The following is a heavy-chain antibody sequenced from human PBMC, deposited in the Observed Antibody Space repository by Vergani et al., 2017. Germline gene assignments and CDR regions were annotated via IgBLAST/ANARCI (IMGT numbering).Heavy chain of an antibody. CDR2: ISGSGVSA. V-gene: IGHV3-23*04. D-gene: IGHD3-9*01. J-gene: IGHJ4*02. Sequence: VQLVESGGGVVQPGRSLRLSCAASGFTFSSYAMNWVRQAPGKGLEWVSGISGSGVSAYYTDSVKGRFTISRNNSKNMLFLQMNNLRTEDTTIYYCAKQYFVSGNYRFDYWGQGTLVTVSS. CDR3: AKQYFVSGNYRFDY. CDR1: GFTFSSYA.